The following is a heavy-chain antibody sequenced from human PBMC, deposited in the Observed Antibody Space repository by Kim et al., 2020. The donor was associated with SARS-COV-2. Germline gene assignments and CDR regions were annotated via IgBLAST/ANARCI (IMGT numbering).Heavy chain of an antibody. Sequence: GGSLRLSCAASGFTFDDYAMHWVRQAPGKGLEWVSGISWNSGSIGYADSVKGRFTISRDNAKNSLYLQMNSLRAEDTALYYCANFGVRGDQNYYYYGMDV. D-gene: IGHD3-10*01. CDR2: ISWNSGSI. V-gene: IGHV3-9*01. CDR1: GFTFDDYA. J-gene: IGHJ6*01. CDR3: ANFGVRGDQNYYYYGMDV.